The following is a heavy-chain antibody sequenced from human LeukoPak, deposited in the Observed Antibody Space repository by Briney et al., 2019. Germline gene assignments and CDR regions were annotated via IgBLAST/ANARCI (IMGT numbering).Heavy chain of an antibody. D-gene: IGHD3-22*01. Sequence: SETLSLTCTVSGGSISSSSYYWGWIRQPPGKGLEGMGSIFYSGSTYYNPSLKSRVTISVDTSKNQFSLKLSSVTAADMAVYYCATPRAYDSSGYLGNSRGYWGQGTLVTVSS. V-gene: IGHV4-39*01. CDR1: GGSISSSSYY. J-gene: IGHJ4*02. CDR2: IFYSGST. CDR3: ATPRAYDSSGYLGNSRGY.